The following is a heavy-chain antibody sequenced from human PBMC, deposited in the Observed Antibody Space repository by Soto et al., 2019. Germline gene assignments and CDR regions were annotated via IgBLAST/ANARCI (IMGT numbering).Heavy chain of an antibody. J-gene: IGHJ6*02. CDR2: IWYDGSNK. Sequence: GGSLRLSCAASGFTFSSYGMHWVRQAPGKGLEWVAVIWYDGSNKYYADSVKGRFTISRDNSKNTLYLQMNGLRAEDTAVYYCARDRSGGYYYYGMDVWGQGTTVTVSS. D-gene: IGHD2-15*01. V-gene: IGHV3-33*01. CDR3: ARDRSGGYYYYGMDV. CDR1: GFTFSSYG.